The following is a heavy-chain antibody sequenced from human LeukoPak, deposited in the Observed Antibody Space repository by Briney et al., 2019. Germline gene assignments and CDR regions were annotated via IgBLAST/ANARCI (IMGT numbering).Heavy chain of an antibody. D-gene: IGHD2-21*01. V-gene: IGHV3-48*01. J-gene: IGHJ4*02. Sequence: GGSLRLSCAASGFTFSSYSMNWVRQAPGKGLEWVSYISSSSSTIYYADSVKGRFTISGDNSKNTLYLQMDSLRGEDTAVYYCAKDFRIGYSAHFDYWGQGALVTVSS. CDR1: GFTFSSYS. CDR3: AKDFRIGYSAHFDY. CDR2: ISSSSSTI.